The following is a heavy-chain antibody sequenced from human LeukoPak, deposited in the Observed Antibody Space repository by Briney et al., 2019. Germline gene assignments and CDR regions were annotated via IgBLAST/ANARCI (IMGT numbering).Heavy chain of an antibody. CDR2: IYTSGST. Sequence: ASETLSLTCTVSGGSISSYYWSWIRQPAGKGLEWIGRIYTSGSTNYNPSLKSRVTMSVDTSKNQFSLKLSSVTAADTAVYYCARDERGGDYYYGSGSYYNEYYFDYWGQGTLVTVSS. CDR1: GGSISSYY. V-gene: IGHV4-4*07. CDR3: ARDERGGDYYYGSGSYYNEYYFDY. D-gene: IGHD3-10*01. J-gene: IGHJ4*02.